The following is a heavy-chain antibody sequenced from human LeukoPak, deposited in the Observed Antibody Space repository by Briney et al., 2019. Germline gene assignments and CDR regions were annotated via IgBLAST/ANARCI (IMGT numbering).Heavy chain of an antibody. J-gene: IGHJ6*03. CDR3: ARGPRDYSNFGGLYYYMDV. CDR1: GFTFSSYS. D-gene: IGHD4-11*01. CDR2: ISSSSSTI. V-gene: IGHV3-48*01. Sequence: PGGSLRLSCAASGFTFSSYSMNWVRQAPGKGLEWVSYISSSSSTIYYADSVKGRFTISRDNAKNSLYLQMNSLRAEDTAVYYCARGPRDYSNFGGLYYYMDVWGKGTTVTVSS.